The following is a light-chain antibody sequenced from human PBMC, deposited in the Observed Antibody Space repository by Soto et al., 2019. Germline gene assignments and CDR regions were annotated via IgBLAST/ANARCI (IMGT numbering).Light chain of an antibody. J-gene: IGKJ1*01. V-gene: IGKV2D-29*01. CDR3: QQYGSSGT. CDR1: QILLQSDGNTY. CDR2: AVS. Sequence: VVRTRAPLSLSVAPGQPASISCRSSQILLQSDGNTYLYWYLQKPGQPPQLLIYAVSNRFSGVPDRFSGSGSGTDFTLTISRLEPEDFAVYYCQQYGSSGTLGQGTKVDIK.